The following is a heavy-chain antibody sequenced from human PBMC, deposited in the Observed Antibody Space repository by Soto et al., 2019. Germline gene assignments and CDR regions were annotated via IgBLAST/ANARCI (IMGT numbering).Heavy chain of an antibody. D-gene: IGHD3-3*01. CDR3: AKDQNYDFWSGPPA. V-gene: IGHV3-23*01. CDR1: GFTFSSYA. J-gene: IGHJ4*02. CDR2: ISGSGGST. Sequence: SGGSLRLSCAASGFTFSSYAMSWVRQAPGKGLEWVSGISGSGGSTDYADSVKGRFTISRDNSKNTLYLQMNSLRAEDTAVYYCAKDQNYDFWSGPPAGGQGTLVTVSS.